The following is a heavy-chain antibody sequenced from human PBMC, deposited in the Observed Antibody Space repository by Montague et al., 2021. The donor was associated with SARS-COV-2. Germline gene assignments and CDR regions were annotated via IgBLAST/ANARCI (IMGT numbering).Heavy chain of an antibody. Sequence: SETLSLTCTVSGGSVNSGNYFWNWIRQPPGKGLEYIGYIPYSGNTNYNPSLRSRVTMSVDTSNNQFSLKLRSLTAADTAVYYCARLNVGTGRAGVDVWGKGTTVTVSS. CDR2: IPYSGNT. D-gene: IGHD2-21*02. J-gene: IGHJ6*04. CDR1: GGSVNSGNYF. CDR3: ARLNVGTGRAGVDV. V-gene: IGHV4-61*01.